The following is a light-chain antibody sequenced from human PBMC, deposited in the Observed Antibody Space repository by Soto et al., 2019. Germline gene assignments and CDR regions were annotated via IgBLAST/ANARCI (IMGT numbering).Light chain of an antibody. Sequence: QSALTQPASVSGSPGQSITISCTGTSSDVGGYNYVSWYQQHPGKAPKLMIYEVSNRPSGVSNRFSGSKSGNTASLTISGLPAEDEADYSCSSYTSSSTVVFGGGTKLTVL. J-gene: IGLJ2*01. CDR2: EVS. CDR3: SSYTSSSTVV. V-gene: IGLV2-14*01. CDR1: SSDVGGYNY.